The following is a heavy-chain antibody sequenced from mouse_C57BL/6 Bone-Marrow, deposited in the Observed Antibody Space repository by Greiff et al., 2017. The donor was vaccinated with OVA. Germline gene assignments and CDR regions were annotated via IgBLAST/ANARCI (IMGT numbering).Heavy chain of an antibody. J-gene: IGHJ4*01. CDR1: GFTFTDYY. V-gene: IGHV7-3*01. Sequence: EVMLVESGGGLVQPGGSLSLSCAASGFTFTDYYMSWVRQSPGKALEWLGFIRNKANGYTTEYSASVKGRFTISRDNSQSILYLQMNALRAEDSATYYCARYFYGSSYGAMDYWGQGTSVTVSS. D-gene: IGHD1-1*01. CDR3: ARYFYGSSYGAMDY. CDR2: IRNKANGYTT.